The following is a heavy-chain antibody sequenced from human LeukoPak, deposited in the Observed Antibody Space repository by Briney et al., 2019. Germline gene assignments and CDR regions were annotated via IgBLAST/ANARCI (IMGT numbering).Heavy chain of an antibody. CDR1: GLTFSDTN. Sequence: PGGSLRLSCVASGLTFSDTNLAWIRQAPGKGLEWISYIRRVPTDLYYADSVKGRFTITRDNAKNSLYLQMNSLRAEDTANYYCAKSSSWYGGFGWFDPWGQGTLVTVSS. CDR2: IRRVPTDL. J-gene: IGHJ5*02. V-gene: IGHV3-11*01. CDR3: AKSSSWYGGFGWFDP. D-gene: IGHD6-13*01.